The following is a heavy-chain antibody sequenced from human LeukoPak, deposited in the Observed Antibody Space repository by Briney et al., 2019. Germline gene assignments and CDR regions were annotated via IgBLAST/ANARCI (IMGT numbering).Heavy chain of an antibody. D-gene: IGHD1-26*01. CDR1: GASVNGREW. CDR3: AKRPIVGATREIYFDY. CDR2: IYHTGSA. Sequence: SGTLSLTCAVSGASVNGREWWTWVRQPPGKGLEWIGEIYHTGSANYNPSLKSRVAISLDISMNQFSLKLNSVTDADTAVYYCAKRPIVGATREIYFDYWGQGTLVTVSS. V-gene: IGHV4-4*02. J-gene: IGHJ4*02.